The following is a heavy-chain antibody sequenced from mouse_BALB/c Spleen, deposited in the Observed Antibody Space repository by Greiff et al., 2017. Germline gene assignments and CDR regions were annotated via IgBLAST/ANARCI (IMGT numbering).Heavy chain of an antibody. D-gene: IGHD6-2*01. CDR3: ARQGGGSLGPWFAY. V-gene: IGHV5-12-2*01. J-gene: IGHJ3*01. CDR1: GFTFSSYT. Sequence: EVQRVESGGGLVQPGGSLKLSCAASGFTFSSYTMSWVRQTPEKRLEWVAYISNGGGSTYYPDTVKGRFTISRDNAKNTLYLQMSSLKSEDTAMYYCARQGGGSLGPWFAYWGQGTLVTVSA. CDR2: ISNGGGST.